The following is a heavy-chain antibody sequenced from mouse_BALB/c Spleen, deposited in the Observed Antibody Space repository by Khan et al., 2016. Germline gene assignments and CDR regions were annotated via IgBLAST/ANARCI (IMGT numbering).Heavy chain of an antibody. CDR1: GYSISSGYS. CDR2: IHYNGST. Sequence: EVQLQESGPDLVKPSQSLSLTCTVTGYSISSGYSWHWIRQFPGNKLEWMGYIHYNGSTKYNPSLKSRISITRDTSKNQFFLQWNSLTTEETATYYCASWQYDGSSPWGQGTTLTVSS. CDR3: ASWQYDGSSP. J-gene: IGHJ2*01. D-gene: IGHD1-1*01. V-gene: IGHV3-1*02.